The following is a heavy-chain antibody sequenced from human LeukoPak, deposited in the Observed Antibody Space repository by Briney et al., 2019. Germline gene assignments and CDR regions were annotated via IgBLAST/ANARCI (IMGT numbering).Heavy chain of an antibody. CDR1: GFTFNAYA. J-gene: IGHJ4*02. CDR2: ISGNSGIT. D-gene: IGHD3-22*01. CDR3: AKDWDSSGRYRFDY. V-gene: IGHV3-23*01. Sequence: GGSLRLSCAASGFTFNAYALSWVRQAPGKGLEWVSVISGNSGITYYADSVKGRFTTSRDNSKRTLYLQMSSLGADDTAVYYCAKDWDSSGRYRFDYWGQGTLVTVSS.